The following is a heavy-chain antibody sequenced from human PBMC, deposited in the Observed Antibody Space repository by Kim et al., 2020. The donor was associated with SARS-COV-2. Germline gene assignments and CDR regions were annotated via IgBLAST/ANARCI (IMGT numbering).Heavy chain of an antibody. V-gene: IGHV4-34*01. J-gene: IGHJ4*02. Sequence: SETLSLTCAVYGGSFSGYYWSWIRQPPGKGLEWIGEINHSGSTNYNPSLKSRVTISVDTSKNQFSLKLSSVTAADTAVYYCARGRFPLGYCSSTSCCTGRWRYFDYWGQGTLVTVSS. CDR3: ARGRFPLGYCSSTSCCTGRWRYFDY. D-gene: IGHD2-2*02. CDR2: INHSGST. CDR1: GGSFSGYY.